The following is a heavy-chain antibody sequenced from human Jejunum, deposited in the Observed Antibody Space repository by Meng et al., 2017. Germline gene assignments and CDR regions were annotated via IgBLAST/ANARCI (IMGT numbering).Heavy chain of an antibody. CDR2: INDSGST. V-gene: IGHV4-34*01. J-gene: IGHJ4*02. Sequence: QVKLQQWGAGLLKPSETLSLTCAVYGGSISDYYWTWILQPPGKGLEWIGEINDSGSTNYNPSLKSRVTISVDTSKSQFYLRVSSVTAADTAVYYCARGNEYSNYGADFWGQGTLVTVSS. CDR1: GGSISDYY. CDR3: ARGNEYSNYGADF. D-gene: IGHD4-11*01.